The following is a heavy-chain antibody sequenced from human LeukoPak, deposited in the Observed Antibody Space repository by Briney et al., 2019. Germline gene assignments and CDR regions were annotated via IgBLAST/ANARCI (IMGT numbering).Heavy chain of an antibody. CDR2: IIPILGIA. J-gene: IGHJ4*02. Sequence: ASVKVSCKASGGTFSSYTISWGRQAPGQGLEWMGRIIPILGIANYAQKFQGRVTITADKSTSTAYMELSSLRSEDTAVYYCARDLLDGTPSLDYWGQGTLVTVSS. CDR1: GGTFSSYT. D-gene: IGHD1-1*01. CDR3: ARDLLDGTPSLDY. V-gene: IGHV1-69*04.